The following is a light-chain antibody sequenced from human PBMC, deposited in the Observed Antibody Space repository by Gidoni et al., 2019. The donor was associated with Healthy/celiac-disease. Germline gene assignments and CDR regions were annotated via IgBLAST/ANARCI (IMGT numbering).Light chain of an antibody. CDR2: DVS. CDR3: SSYTSSSTPV. CDR1: SSDVGGYNY. Sequence: QSAMTQPASVSGSPGQSITISCTGTSSDVGGYNYVSWYQQHPGKAPKLMIYDVSTRPSGVSHRFSGSKSGNTASLTISGLQAEDEADYYCSSYTSSSTPVFGGGTKLTVL. V-gene: IGLV2-14*03. J-gene: IGLJ2*01.